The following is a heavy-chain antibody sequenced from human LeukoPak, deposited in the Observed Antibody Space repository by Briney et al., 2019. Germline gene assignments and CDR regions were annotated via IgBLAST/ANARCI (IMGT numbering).Heavy chain of an antibody. V-gene: IGHV4-34*01. CDR2: INHSGST. Sequence: SETLSLTCAVYGGSFSGYYWSWIRQPPGKGLEWIGEINHSGSTNYNPSLKRRVTISVDTSKNQFSLKLSSVTAADTAVYYCARGEGLHAFDYWGQGTLVTVSS. CDR3: ARGEGLHAFDY. J-gene: IGHJ4*02. CDR1: GGSFSGYY. D-gene: IGHD2-8*01.